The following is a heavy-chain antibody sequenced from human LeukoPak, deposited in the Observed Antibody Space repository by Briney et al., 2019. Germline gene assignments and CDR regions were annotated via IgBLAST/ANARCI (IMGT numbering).Heavy chain of an antibody. CDR1: GYRFTSNW. CDR3: AALTRGYYYGLDV. D-gene: IGHD3-16*01. V-gene: IGHV5-51*01. J-gene: IGHJ6*02. Sequence: GESLKISCKGSGYRFTSNWIGWVRQMPGKGLEWMGIVYPGDSDTRYSPSFQGQVTIPADKSISTAYLQWSSLKASDTAMYYCAALTRGYYYGLDVWGQGTTVTVSS. CDR2: VYPGDSDT.